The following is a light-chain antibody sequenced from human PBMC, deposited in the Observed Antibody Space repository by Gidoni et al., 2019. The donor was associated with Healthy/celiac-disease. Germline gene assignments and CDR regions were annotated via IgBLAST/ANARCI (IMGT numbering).Light chain of an antibody. CDR1: QSVSSN. CDR2: GAS. J-gene: IGKJ1*01. Sequence: EIVMTQSPATLSVSPGERATLSCRASQSVSSNLAWYQQKPGQAPRLLIYGASTRATVIPARFSGSGSGTEFTLTISSLHSEDFAVYYCQQYHNSPPWTFGQGTKVEIK. CDR3: QQYHNSPPWT. V-gene: IGKV3-15*01.